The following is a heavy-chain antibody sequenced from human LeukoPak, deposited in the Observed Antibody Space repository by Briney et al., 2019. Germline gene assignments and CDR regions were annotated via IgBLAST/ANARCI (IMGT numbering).Heavy chain of an antibody. J-gene: IGHJ3*02. CDR2: IKQDGGVI. D-gene: IGHD2-15*01. CDR3: TGERIESAFDI. Sequence: GGSLRLSCAASGFMFNSSWMSWVRQAPGKGLEWVANIKQDGGVIQYVDIVEGRFTISRDNAKNSLYLQMNSLRVDDTAVYYCTGERIESAFDIWGQGTLVSVSS. V-gene: IGHV3-7*01. CDR1: GFMFNSSW.